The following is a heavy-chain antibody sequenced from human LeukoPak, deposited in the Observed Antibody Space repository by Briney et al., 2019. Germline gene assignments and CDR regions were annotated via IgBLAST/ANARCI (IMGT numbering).Heavy chain of an antibody. CDR1: GGTFISYA. CDR2: IIPIFGTA. V-gene: IGHV1-69*13. D-gene: IGHD4-23*01. J-gene: IGHJ6*03. CDR3: ARVHYGGNALAYYYYMDV. Sequence: EASVKVSCKASGGTFISYAISWVRQAPGQGLEWMGGIIPIFGTANYAQKFQGRVTITADESTSTAYMELSSLRSEDTAVYYCARVHYGGNALAYYYYMDVWGKGTTVTVSS.